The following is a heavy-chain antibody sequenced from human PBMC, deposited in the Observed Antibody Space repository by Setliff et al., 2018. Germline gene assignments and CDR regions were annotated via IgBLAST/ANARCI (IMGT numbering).Heavy chain of an antibody. CDR2: LSRNGGST. D-gene: IGHD3-22*01. J-gene: IGHJ4*02. CDR3: AKDYDSSGYPRYYFDY. Sequence: GGSLRLSCAASGFIFDDYGMSWVRQAPGKGLEWVSGLSRNGGSTGYSDSVKGRFIISRDDAKNSLYLQMNSLRAEDMALYYCAKDYDSSGYPRYYFDYWGQGQWSPSPQ. CDR1: GFIFDDYG. V-gene: IGHV3-20*04.